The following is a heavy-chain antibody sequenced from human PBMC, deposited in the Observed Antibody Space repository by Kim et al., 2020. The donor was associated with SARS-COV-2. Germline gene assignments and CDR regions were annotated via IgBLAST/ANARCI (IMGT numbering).Heavy chain of an antibody. D-gene: IGHD2-21*02. CDR3: ARTVVVTEVGPDAFDI. Sequence: GGSLRLSCAASGFTFSSYSMNWVRQAPGKGLEWVSSISSSSSYIYYADSVKGRFTISRDNAKNSLYLQMNSLRAEDTAVYYCARTVVVTEVGPDAFDIWGQGTMVTVSS. V-gene: IGHV3-21*01. CDR1: GFTFSSYS. J-gene: IGHJ3*02. CDR2: ISSSSSYI.